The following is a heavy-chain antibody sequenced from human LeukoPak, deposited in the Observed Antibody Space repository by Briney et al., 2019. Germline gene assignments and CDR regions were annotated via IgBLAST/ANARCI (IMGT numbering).Heavy chain of an antibody. D-gene: IGHD3-22*01. CDR3: AREGYDSSGYSLPFDY. Sequence: GGSLRLSCAASGFTFSSYAMHWVRQAPGKGLEWVAVISYDGSNKYYADSVKGRFTIFRDNSKNTLYLQMNSLRAEDTAVYYCAREGYDSSGYSLPFDYWGQGTLVTVSS. CDR1: GFTFSSYA. J-gene: IGHJ4*02. CDR2: ISYDGSNK. V-gene: IGHV3-30-3*01.